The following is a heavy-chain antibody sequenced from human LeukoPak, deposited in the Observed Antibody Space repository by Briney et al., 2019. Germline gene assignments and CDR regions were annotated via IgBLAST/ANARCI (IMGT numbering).Heavy chain of an antibody. CDR2: IFYSGTT. CDR1: GGPISSSRFY. Sequence: SETLSLTCTVSGGPISSSRFYWGWIRQSPGKGLEWIGSIFYSGTTYYNPSLKSRVTISVDTSKNQFSLRLSSVTAADTALYYCARYYYDSSGYGGMDVWGQGTTVTVSS. J-gene: IGHJ6*02. V-gene: IGHV4-39*01. CDR3: ARYYYDSSGYGGMDV. D-gene: IGHD3-22*01.